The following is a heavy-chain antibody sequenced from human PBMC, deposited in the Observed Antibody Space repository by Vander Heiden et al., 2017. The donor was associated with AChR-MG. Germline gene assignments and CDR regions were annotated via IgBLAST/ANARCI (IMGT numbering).Heavy chain of an antibody. J-gene: IGHJ6*02. CDR3: ARNRRMVRGVISVVGYYGMDV. CDR1: GGTFSSYA. Sequence: QVQLVQSGAAVKKPGSSVKVSCKASGGTFSSYAISWVRQAPGQGLEWMGGIIPIFGTANYAQKFQGRVTITADKSTSTAYMELSSLRSEDTAVYYCARNRRMVRGVISVVGYYGMDVWGQGTTVTVSS. CDR2: IIPIFGTA. V-gene: IGHV1-69*06. D-gene: IGHD3-10*01.